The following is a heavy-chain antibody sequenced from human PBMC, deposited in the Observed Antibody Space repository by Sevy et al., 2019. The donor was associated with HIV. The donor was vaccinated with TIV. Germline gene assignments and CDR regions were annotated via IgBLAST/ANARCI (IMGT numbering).Heavy chain of an antibody. CDR2: ISYSANA. J-gene: IGHJ3*01. V-gene: IGHV4-59*01. CDR3: AKSRSDPRDSDDAVSL. Sequence: SETLSLSCTVSGGYIATNYWSWIRQSPGKGLEWIGHISYSANANYNPSLNSRVAMSIGTSKNQFSLKVTSVTAADTAVDYCAKSRSDPRDSDDAVSLWGQGTMVTVSS. D-gene: IGHD3-10*01. CDR1: GGYIATNY.